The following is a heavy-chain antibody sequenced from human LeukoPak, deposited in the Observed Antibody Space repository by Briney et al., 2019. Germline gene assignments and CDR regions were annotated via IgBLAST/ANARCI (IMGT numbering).Heavy chain of an antibody. CDR2: ISSDGNDK. D-gene: IGHD5-12*01. CDR1: GVTFSSYG. J-gene: IGHJ4*02. Sequence: GGSLRLSCAASGVTFSSYGMHWVRQAPGKGLEWVALISSDGNDKLYGDSVKGQFTISRDDSKSTLYLQMNSLRAEDTAVYYCTTKVIRGNSGDDYDDWGQGTLVTVSS. V-gene: IGHV3-30*03. CDR3: TTKVIRGNSGDDYDD.